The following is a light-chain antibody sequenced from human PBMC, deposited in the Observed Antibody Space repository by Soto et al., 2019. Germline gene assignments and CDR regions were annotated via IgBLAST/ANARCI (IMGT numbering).Light chain of an antibody. V-gene: IGKV3-11*01. CDR2: DAS. CDR3: QQRNKWPPVT. J-gene: IGKJ4*01. CDR1: PSVSNS. Sequence: ESVWTQSPATLSLSPGERATLSCMASPSVSNSVAWYQHKPGQAPRLLIYDASNRATGVPSRFSGSGSGTDFTLTISTLAPEDFAVYYCQQRNKWPPVTFGGGTKVDIK.